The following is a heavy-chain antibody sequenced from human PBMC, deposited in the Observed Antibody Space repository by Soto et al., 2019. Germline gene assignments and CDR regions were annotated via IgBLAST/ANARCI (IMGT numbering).Heavy chain of an antibody. D-gene: IGHD6-6*01. CDR1: GGSISSGGYS. Sequence: SETLSLTCAVSGGSISSGGYSWSWIRQPPGKGLEWIGYIYHSGSTNYNPSLKSRVTISVDKSKNQFSLKLSSVTAADTAVYYCASSIPPYYYYGMDVWGQGTTVTVSS. V-gene: IGHV4-30-2*01. J-gene: IGHJ6*02. CDR2: IYHSGST. CDR3: ASSIPPYYYYGMDV.